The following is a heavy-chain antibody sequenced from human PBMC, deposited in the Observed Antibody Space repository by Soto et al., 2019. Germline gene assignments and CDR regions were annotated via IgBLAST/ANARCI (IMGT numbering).Heavy chain of an antibody. J-gene: IGHJ6*02. CDR3: AKFLSTTVTYHYYYGMDV. Sequence: EVQLLESGGGLVQPGGSLRLSCAASGFTFSSYAMSWVRQAPGKGLEWVSAISGSGGSTYYADSVKGRFTISRDNSKNPLYPQMNSLRAEDTAVYYCAKFLSTTVTYHYYYGMDVWGQGTTVTVSS. CDR2: ISGSGGST. D-gene: IGHD4-17*01. V-gene: IGHV3-23*01. CDR1: GFTFSSYA.